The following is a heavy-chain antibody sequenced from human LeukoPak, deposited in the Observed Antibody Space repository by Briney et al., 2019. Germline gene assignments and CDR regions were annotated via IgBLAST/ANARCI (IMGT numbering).Heavy chain of an antibody. V-gene: IGHV1-2*02. Sequence: ASVKVSCKASGYTFTGYYMHWVRQAPGQGLEWMGWIYPNSGATKYAQKFQGRVTMTRDTSISTAYMELSGLRSDDTAVYYCARPRYSSSWYYFDYWGQGTLVTVSS. CDR1: GYTFTGYY. D-gene: IGHD6-13*01. J-gene: IGHJ4*02. CDR2: IYPNSGAT. CDR3: ARPRYSSSWYYFDY.